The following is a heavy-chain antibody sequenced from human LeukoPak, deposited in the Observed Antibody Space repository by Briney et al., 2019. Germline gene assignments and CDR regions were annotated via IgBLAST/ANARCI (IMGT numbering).Heavy chain of an antibody. J-gene: IGHJ4*02. Sequence: ASVKVSCKASGYTFTSYGISWVRQAPGQGLEWMGWISACNGNTNYAQKLQGRFTMTTGTSTSTAYMELRSLRSDDTAVYYWGGSSGSSWDAADYWGQGTLVTVSS. CDR3: GGSSGSSWDAADY. CDR2: ISACNGNT. CDR1: GYTFTSYG. V-gene: IGHV1-18*01. D-gene: IGHD6-13*01.